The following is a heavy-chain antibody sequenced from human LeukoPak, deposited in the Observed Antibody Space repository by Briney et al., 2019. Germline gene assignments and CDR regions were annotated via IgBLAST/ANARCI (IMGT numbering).Heavy chain of an antibody. CDR2: ISSSSTYI. D-gene: IGHD1/OR15-1a*01. Sequence: GGPLRLSCAASGFTFSSYSMNWLRHARGKGLEWVSSISSSSTYIYYADSVKGRFPISRDNAKNSLYLQMNSLRAEDTAVYYCASCTGNNSPFDYWGQGTPVTVSS. CDR1: GFTFSSYS. CDR3: ASCTGNNSPFDY. V-gene: IGHV3-21*01. J-gene: IGHJ4*02.